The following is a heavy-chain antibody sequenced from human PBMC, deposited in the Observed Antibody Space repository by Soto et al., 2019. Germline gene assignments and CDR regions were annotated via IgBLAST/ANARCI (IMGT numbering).Heavy chain of an antibody. CDR2: ITSTSDGATQ. V-gene: IGHV3-15*02. CDR1: GFTFTHAW. CDR3: TTAYGAYASDY. Sequence: EVHLVESGGALVKPGGSLKLSCAASGFTFTHAWMTWVRQAPGKGLEWVGRITSTSDGATQDYAAHVKGRFTISRDESTINMYLQIANLKSEDTALYFFTTAYGAYASDYWGHGTLVTVSS. J-gene: IGHJ4*01. D-gene: IGHD4-17*01.